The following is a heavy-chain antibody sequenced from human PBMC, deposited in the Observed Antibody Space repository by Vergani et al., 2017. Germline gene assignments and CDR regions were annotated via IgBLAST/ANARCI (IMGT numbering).Heavy chain of an antibody. Sequence: EVQLVQSGAEVKKPGESLKISCTGSGYSFTSYWIGWARQMPGKGLEWMGIIYPGDSDTRYSPSFQGQVTISADKSISTAYLQWSSLKASDTAMYYCARLFSYYDFWSGYSNWFDPWGQGTLVTVSS. CDR3: ARLFSYYDFWSGYSNWFDP. J-gene: IGHJ5*02. CDR2: IYPGDSDT. D-gene: IGHD3-3*01. CDR1: GYSFTSYW. V-gene: IGHV5-51*01.